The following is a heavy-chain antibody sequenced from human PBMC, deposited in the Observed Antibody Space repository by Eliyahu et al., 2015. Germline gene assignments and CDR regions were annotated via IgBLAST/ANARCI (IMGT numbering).Heavy chain of an antibody. V-gene: IGHV1-69*06. J-gene: IGHJ4*02. CDR1: GXTFSSYA. CDR2: IIPIFGTA. Sequence: QVQLVQSGAEVKKPGSSVXVSCXASGXTFSSYAISXVRQAPGQGLEWMGGIIPIFGTANYAQKFQGRVTITADKSTSTAYMELSSLRSEDTAVYYCARATYYDSSGYYYVWGYWGQGTLVTVSS. CDR3: ARATYYDSSGYYYVWGY. D-gene: IGHD3-22*01.